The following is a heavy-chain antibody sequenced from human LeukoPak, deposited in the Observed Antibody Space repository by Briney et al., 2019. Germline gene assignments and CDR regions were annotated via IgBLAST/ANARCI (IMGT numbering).Heavy chain of an antibody. J-gene: IGHJ4*02. CDR1: GGSISTYY. CDR2: IYTSGST. D-gene: IGHD2-15*01. V-gene: IGHV4-4*07. CDR3: ARGICSGGGCSAPGSFDY. Sequence: PSETLSLTCTVSGGSISTYYLSWIRQPAGKGLEWIGRIYTSGSTNYNPTLKSRVTMSVDTSKNQFSLRLSSVTAADTAIYYCARGICSGGGCSAPGSFDYWGQGTLVTVSS.